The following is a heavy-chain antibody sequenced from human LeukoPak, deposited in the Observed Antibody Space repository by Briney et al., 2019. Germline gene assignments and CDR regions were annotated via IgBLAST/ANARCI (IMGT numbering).Heavy chain of an antibody. J-gene: IGHJ4*02. V-gene: IGHV3-66*01. CDR3: AGGYGSGSYYF. CDR1: GFSVSSNY. D-gene: IGHD3-10*01. Sequence: GGSLRLSCAASGFSVSSNYVNWVRQAPGKGLEWVSITYNVGTTYYTDSVKGRFTISRDNSKNTLYLQMNSLRADDTAVYYCAGGYGSGSYYFWGQGTLVTVSS. CDR2: TYNVGTT.